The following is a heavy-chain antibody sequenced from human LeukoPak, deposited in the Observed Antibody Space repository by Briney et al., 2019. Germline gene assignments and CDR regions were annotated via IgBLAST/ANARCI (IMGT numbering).Heavy chain of an antibody. CDR2: INHSGST. J-gene: IGHJ3*02. CDR1: AASFSGYY. D-gene: IGHD6-19*01. V-gene: IGHV4-34*01. Sequence: PSESLSLTCAVYAASFSGYYWSSVRQPPGKGLEWVGEINHSGSTNYKPSLKSRVTISVDTSKKQFSLKLSSVSAAHRAVYHLTGKSSGWYGYAFDIWWEPTNLTVSS. CDR3: TGKSSGWYGYAFDI.